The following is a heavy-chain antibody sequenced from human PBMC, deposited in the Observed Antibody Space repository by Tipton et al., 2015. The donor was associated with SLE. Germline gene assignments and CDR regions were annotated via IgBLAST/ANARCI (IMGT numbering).Heavy chain of an antibody. Sequence: TLSLTCTVSGSSIMSYSWSWIRQPPGKGLEWIGYVHFSGTTNSNPSLKSRVTISRDTSKNQFSLNLSSVTAADTAVYWCARGGYGGSPGGFDHWGQGTLVTVSS. J-gene: IGHJ4*02. CDR3: ARGGYGGSPGGFDH. CDR2: VHFSGTT. D-gene: IGHD2-15*01. CDR1: GSSIMSYS. V-gene: IGHV4-59*13.